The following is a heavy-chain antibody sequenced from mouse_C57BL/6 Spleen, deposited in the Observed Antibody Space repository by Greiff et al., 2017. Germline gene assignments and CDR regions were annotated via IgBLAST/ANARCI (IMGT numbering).Heavy chain of an antibody. Sequence: QVQLKQPGAELVKPGASVKLSCKASGYTFTSYWMHWVKQRPGRGLEWIGRIDPNSGGTKYNEKFKSKATLTVDKPSSTAYMQLSSLTSEDSAVYYCARGEVYGYDGPWFAYWGQGTLVTVSA. CDR3: ARGEVYGYDGPWFAY. D-gene: IGHD2-2*01. CDR1: GYTFTSYW. V-gene: IGHV1-72*01. CDR2: IDPNSGGT. J-gene: IGHJ3*01.